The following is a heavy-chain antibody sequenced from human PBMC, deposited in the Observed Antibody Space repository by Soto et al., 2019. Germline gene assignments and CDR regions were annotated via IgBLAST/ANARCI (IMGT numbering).Heavy chain of an antibody. V-gene: IGHV6-1*01. CDR1: GDSVSSNSAG. D-gene: IGHD1-26*01. J-gene: IGHJ4*01. CDR2: TYYRSKWYY. Sequence: SQTLTLTCAITGDSVSSNSAGWSWVRQSPSRGLEWLGRTYYRSKWYYEYAVSVRGRITINPDTSKNQYSLQLNSVTPEDTAVYFCARGEQYSGRIFDYWGQGTLVTVSS. CDR3: ARGEQYSGRIFDY.